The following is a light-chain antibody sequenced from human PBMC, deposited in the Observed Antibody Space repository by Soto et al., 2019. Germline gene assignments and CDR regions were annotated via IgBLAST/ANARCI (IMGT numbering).Light chain of an antibody. J-gene: IGKJ5*01. CDR3: QHCNNWPIT. CDR2: GAS. CDR1: QGVSSY. V-gene: IGKV3-15*01. Sequence: EIVLTQSPATLSLSPGERATLSCRASQGVSSYLAWYQQKPGQAPRLLIYGASTRATGFPARFSGSGSGTDFTLTISSLKSEDFEVYYCQHCNNWPITFGQGTRLEI.